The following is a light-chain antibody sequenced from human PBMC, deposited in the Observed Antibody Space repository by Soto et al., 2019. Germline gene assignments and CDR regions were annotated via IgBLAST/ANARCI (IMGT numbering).Light chain of an antibody. CDR3: SSFAGTNSFV. CDR1: SSDVGGYNY. V-gene: IGLV2-8*01. J-gene: IGLJ1*01. Sequence: QSALTQPASVSGSPGQSITISCTGTSSDVGGYNYVSWYQQRPGKAPKLIIYEVSKRPSGVPDRVFGSPPGHTASLTVYGLETGDEADYSCSSFAGTNSFVYGTGTKVTVL. CDR2: EVS.